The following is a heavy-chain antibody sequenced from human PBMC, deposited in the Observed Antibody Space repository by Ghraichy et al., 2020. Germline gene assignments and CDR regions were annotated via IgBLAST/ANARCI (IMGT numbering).Heavy chain of an antibody. D-gene: IGHD3-22*01. Sequence: GGSLRLSCAASGFTFSSYGMHWVRQAPGKGLEWVAVISYDGSNQYYADSVRGRFAISRDNSNNTLYVQMNSLRAEDTAVYYCAKTPPHSYYDITGYFENPYYGMAVWGQGTMVTVSS. CDR2: ISYDGSNQ. V-gene: IGHV3-30*18. J-gene: IGHJ6*02. CDR1: GFTFSSYG. CDR3: AKTPPHSYYDITGYFENPYYGMAV.